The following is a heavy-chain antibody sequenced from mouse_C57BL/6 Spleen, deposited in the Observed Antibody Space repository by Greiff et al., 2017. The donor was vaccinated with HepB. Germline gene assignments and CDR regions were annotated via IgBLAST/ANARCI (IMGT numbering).Heavy chain of an antibody. CDR1: GYTFTSYW. V-gene: IGHV1-69*01. D-gene: IGHD2-4*01. J-gene: IGHJ3*01. CDR3: ARSGYDYDVAWFAY. Sequence: VQLQQPGAELVMPGASVKLSCKASGYTFTSYWMHWVKQRPGQGLEWIGEIDPSDSYTNYNQKFKGKSTLTVDKSSSTAYMQLSSLTSEDSAVYYCARSGYDYDVAWFAYWGQGTLVTVSA. CDR2: IDPSDSYT.